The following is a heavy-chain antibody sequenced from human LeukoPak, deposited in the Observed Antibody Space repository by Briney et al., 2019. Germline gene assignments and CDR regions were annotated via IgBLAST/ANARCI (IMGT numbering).Heavy chain of an antibody. CDR3: ARDHRGDRY. J-gene: IGHJ4*02. CDR2: ISGSGGST. Sequence: GGSLRLSCAASGFTFSSYSMNWVRQAPGKGLEWVSAISGSGGSTYYADSVKGRFTISRVNAKNSLYLQMNSLRAEDTAVYYCARDHRGDRYWGQGTLVTVSS. CDR1: GFTFSSYS. D-gene: IGHD4-17*01. V-gene: IGHV3-21*01.